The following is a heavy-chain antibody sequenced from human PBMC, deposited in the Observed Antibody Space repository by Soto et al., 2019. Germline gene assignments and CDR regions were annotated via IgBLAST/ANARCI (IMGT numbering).Heavy chain of an antibody. J-gene: IGHJ3*02. V-gene: IGHV4-31*03. Sequence: QVQLQESGPGLVKPSQTLSLTCTVSGGSISSGGYYWSWIRQHPGKGLEWIGYIYYSGSTYYNPSLKSRVTISVDTSKNQFSLKLSSVTAADTAVYYCARAEITMIVVSYLPDGRDAFDIWGQGTMVTVSS. D-gene: IGHD3-22*01. CDR3: ARAEITMIVVSYLPDGRDAFDI. CDR2: IYYSGST. CDR1: GGSISSGGYY.